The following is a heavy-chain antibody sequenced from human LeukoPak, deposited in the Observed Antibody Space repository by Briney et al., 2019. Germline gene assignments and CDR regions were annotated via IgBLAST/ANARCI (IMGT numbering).Heavy chain of an antibody. Sequence: GGSLRLSCAASGFTFRTSWMHWARQAPGKGLVWVSLIKNDGITTTYADSVKGRFTISRDNAMNTVFLQMNSLRAEDTAVYYCVRDVGYSAYDWGQGTLVTVSS. D-gene: IGHD5-12*01. CDR1: GFTFRTSW. CDR2: IKNDGITT. V-gene: IGHV3-74*01. CDR3: VRDVGYSAYD. J-gene: IGHJ4*02.